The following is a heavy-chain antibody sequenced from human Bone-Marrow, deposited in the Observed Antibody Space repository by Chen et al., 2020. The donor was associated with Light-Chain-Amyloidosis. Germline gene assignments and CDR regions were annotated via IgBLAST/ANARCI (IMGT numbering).Heavy chain of an antibody. D-gene: IGHD5-12*01. CDR3: AREGGYTSKLDY. V-gene: IGHV3-21*01. Sequence: EVQLVESGGGLVKPGGSLSLTCAASGFTFSDHIMHWVRQDPGKGLEWVSSVTSISSFMYDADSVKGRFSISRDNAKSSLYLQMNSLRAEDTAVYYCAREGGYTSKLDYWGQGTLVTVSS. CDR1: GFTFSDHI. J-gene: IGHJ4*02. CDR2: VTSISSFM.